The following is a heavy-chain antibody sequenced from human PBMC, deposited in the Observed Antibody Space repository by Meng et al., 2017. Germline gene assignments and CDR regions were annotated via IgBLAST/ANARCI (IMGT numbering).Heavy chain of an antibody. CDR1: GDHFTSYA. D-gene: IGHD3-22*01. CDR3: ARGRGDYYDSSGYYYGRDLDY. Sequence: QWHVVQSRSEVQTPGASMKVYCKASGDHFTSYAMNWVRQAPGQGLEWMGWINTNTGNPTYAQGFTGRFVFSLDTSVSTAYLQISSLKAEDTAVYYCARGRGDYYDSSGYYYGRDLDYWGQGTLVTVSS. J-gene: IGHJ4*02. CDR2: INTNTGNP. V-gene: IGHV7-4-1*02.